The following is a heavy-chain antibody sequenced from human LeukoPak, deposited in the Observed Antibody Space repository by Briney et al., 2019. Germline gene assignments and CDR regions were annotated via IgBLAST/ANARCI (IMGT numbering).Heavy chain of an antibody. J-gene: IGHJ3*02. D-gene: IGHD3-22*01. CDR2: IRYDGSNK. V-gene: IGHV3-30*02. CDR3: ARERTYYYDSSGYASAFDI. Sequence: GGSLRLSCAASGFTFSSYGMHWVRQDPGKGLEWVAFIRYDGSNKYYADSVKGRFTISRDNSKNTLYLQMNSLRAEDTAVYYCARERTYYYDSSGYASAFDIWGQGTMVTVSS. CDR1: GFTFSSYG.